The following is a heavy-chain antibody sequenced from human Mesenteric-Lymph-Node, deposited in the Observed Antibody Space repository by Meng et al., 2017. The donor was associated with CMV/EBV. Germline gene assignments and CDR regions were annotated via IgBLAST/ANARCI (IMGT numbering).Heavy chain of an antibody. J-gene: IGHJ4*02. CDR2: IYGTGIT. D-gene: IGHD2/OR15-2a*01. CDR1: GVSVTSGAYH. CDR3: AKSRSSTPGIVDD. Sequence: KESGPGLVKPSETLSLTCIVPGVSVTSGAYHWSWIRQSPGKGLEWIGYIYGTGITIYNPSLKSRVTILLETSKNQFSLKLNSVTTADTAVYYCAKSRSSTPGIVDDWGQGTLVTVSS. V-gene: IGHV4-61*08.